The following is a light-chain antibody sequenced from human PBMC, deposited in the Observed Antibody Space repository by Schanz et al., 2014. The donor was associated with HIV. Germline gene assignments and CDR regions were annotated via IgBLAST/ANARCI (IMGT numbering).Light chain of an antibody. V-gene: IGLV1-47*02. CDR2: SND. J-gene: IGLJ1*01. Sequence: QSVLTQPPSASGTPGQSVTISCSGSSSNIGTNYVYWYQQLPGTAPKLLIYSNDQRPSGVPARFSGSKSGTSVSLAITGLQAEDEADYYCLSYDRSLSGPYVFGTGTKLTVL. CDR3: LSYDRSLSGPYV. CDR1: SSNIGTNY.